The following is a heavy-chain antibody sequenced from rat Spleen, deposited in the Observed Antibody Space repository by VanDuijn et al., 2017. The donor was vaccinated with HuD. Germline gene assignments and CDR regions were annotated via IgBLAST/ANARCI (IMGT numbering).Heavy chain of an antibody. V-gene: IGHV2-1*01. CDR1: GFSLTSNS. D-gene: IGHD5-1*01. CDR3: TRDPPGSSGVIDA. CDR2: IWTGGST. Sequence: QVQLKESGPGLVQPSQTLSLTCTVSGFSLTSNSVSWVRQPPGKGLEWMGVIWTGGSTAYNSLLKSRLSISRDISKSQVFLKMSSLQTDDTGTYYCTRDPPGSSGVIDAWGQGASVTVSS. J-gene: IGHJ4*01.